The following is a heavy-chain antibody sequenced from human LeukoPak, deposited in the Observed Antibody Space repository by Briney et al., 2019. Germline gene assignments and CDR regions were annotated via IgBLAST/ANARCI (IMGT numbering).Heavy chain of an antibody. V-gene: IGHV3-30-3*01. Sequence: PGGSLRLSCAASGFTFSSFGMHWARQAPGKGLEWVAVITYDGSKTYYADSVKGRFTISRDNSKNTLYLQMNSLRAEDTAVYYCAREQVAGPFDYWGQGTLVTVSS. CDR2: ITYDGSKT. J-gene: IGHJ4*02. D-gene: IGHD6-19*01. CDR3: AREQVAGPFDY. CDR1: GFTFSSFG.